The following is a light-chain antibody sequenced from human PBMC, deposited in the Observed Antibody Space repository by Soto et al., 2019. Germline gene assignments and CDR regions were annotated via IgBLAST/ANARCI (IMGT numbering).Light chain of an antibody. J-gene: IGLJ1*01. CDR2: EVK. Sequence: QSVLAQPSSVSRSPGQSLPIPCTATSTDVGGYNYVSWYQHHPGKGPKLLINEVKNRPSGVSDRCSGSKSGNKASLTISNLEAEDETDDYRGSYTSTDTPFVFGTGTTVTV. CDR3: GSYTSTDTPFV. V-gene: IGLV2-14*01. CDR1: STDVGGYNY.